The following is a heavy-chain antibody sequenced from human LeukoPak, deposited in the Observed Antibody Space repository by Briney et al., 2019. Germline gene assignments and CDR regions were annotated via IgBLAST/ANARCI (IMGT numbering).Heavy chain of an antibody. J-gene: IGHJ4*02. CDR2: INPSGGST. Sequence: EASVKVSCKASGYTFTTYYLHWARQAPGQGLEWMGIINPSGGSTSYAQKFQGRVTMTRDTSTSTVYMELSSLRSEDTAVYYCARVGGGYYLDYWGQGTLVTVSS. V-gene: IGHV1-46*01. D-gene: IGHD3-16*01. CDR3: ARVGGGYYLDY. CDR1: GYTFTTYY.